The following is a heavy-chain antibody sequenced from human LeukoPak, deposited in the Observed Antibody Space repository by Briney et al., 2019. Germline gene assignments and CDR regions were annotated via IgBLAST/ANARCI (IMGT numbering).Heavy chain of an antibody. D-gene: IGHD5-18*01. CDR3: GKEMTSMVTVEY. CDR2: ISGSGGKT. CDR1: GFTFSTSA. J-gene: IGHJ4*02. Sequence: PGGSLRLSCVASGFTFSTSAMGWVRQAPGKGLEWVSAISGSGGKTYYADSVKGRFTISRDNSQNTLYLYMNSLRADDTAVYYCGKEMTSMVTVEYWGQGTLVTVSS. V-gene: IGHV3-23*01.